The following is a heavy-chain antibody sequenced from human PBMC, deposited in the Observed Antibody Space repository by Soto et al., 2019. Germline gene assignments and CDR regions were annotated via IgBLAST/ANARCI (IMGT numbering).Heavy chain of an antibody. Sequence: QVQLMESGGGVVQPGRSLRLSCAASGFTFNTYAMHWVRQAPGKGLEWVAVITPDGTEQYYADSVKGRFTISRDNSKNTLYLQMNSLGIEDMSIYRSATRRILGAQGMAYFDLWGRGTLVTVSS. J-gene: IGHJ2*01. V-gene: IGHV3-30*04. CDR1: GFTFNTYA. CDR2: ITPDGTEQ. D-gene: IGHD1-26*01. CDR3: ATRRILGAQGMAYFDL.